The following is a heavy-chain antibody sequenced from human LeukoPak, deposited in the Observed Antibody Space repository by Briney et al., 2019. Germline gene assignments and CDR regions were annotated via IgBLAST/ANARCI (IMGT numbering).Heavy chain of an antibody. V-gene: IGHV4-39*01. CDR3: ARQAQDFWSGYSPYYYYYMDV. D-gene: IGHD3-3*01. J-gene: IGHJ6*03. Sequence: SETLSLTCKVSGGSISSGSHYWSWIRQPPGKGLEWIGEINHSGSTNYNPSLKSRVTISVDTSKNQFSLKLSSVTAADTAVYYCARQAQDFWSGYSPYYYYYMDVWGKGTTVTVSS. CDR2: INHSGST. CDR1: GGSISSGSHY.